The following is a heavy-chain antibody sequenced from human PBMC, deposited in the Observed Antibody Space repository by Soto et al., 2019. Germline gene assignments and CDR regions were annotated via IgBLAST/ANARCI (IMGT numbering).Heavy chain of an antibody. CDR3: TTGTRFLRGYYYYYGMDV. J-gene: IGHJ6*02. CDR1: GFTFSNAW. Sequence: PWWSLRLSCAASGFTFSNAWMSWFRQAPGKGLEWVGRIKGKTDGGTTDYAAPVKGRFTISRDDSKNTLYLQMNSLKTEDTAVYYCTTGTRFLRGYYYYYGMDVWGQGTTVTVSS. CDR2: IKGKTDGGTT. D-gene: IGHD3-3*01. V-gene: IGHV3-15*01.